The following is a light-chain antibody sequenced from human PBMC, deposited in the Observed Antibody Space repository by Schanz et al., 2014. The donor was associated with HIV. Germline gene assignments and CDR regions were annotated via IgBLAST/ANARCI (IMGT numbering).Light chain of an antibody. J-gene: IGKJ4*01. V-gene: IGKV1-9*01. CDR3: QQLNNFFT. CDR2: GAS. CDR1: QGISSS. Sequence: IQLTQSPSSLSASVGDRVTITCRASQGISSSLAWYQQKPGKAPKLLIYGASTLQSGVPSRFSGSGSGTEFTLTISSLQPEELATYYCQQLNNFFTFGGGTRVE.